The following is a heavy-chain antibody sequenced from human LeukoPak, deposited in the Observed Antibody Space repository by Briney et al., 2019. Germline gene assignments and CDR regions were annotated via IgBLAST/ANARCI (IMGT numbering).Heavy chain of an antibody. V-gene: IGHV3-21*01. CDR3: ARDLPGEAGYYYGMDV. J-gene: IGHJ6*02. Sequence: PGGSLRLSCAASGFTFSSYSMNWVRQAPGKGLEWVSAISSSSSYIYYADSVKGRFTISRDNAKNSLYLQMNSLRAEDTAVYYCARDLPGEAGYYYGMDVWGQGTTVTVSS. D-gene: IGHD3-16*01. CDR2: ISSSSSYI. CDR1: GFTFSSYS.